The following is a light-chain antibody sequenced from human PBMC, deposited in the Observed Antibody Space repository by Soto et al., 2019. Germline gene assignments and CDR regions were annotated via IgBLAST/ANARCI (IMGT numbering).Light chain of an antibody. Sequence: EIVLTQTPGTLSLSPGERSTLSCRSSQSVSSSYLAWYQQKPGKAPRLLIYGASSRATGIPPRFSGSGSGTDFTLTISSLEPEDSAVYYCQQRHMWPITFGQGTRLEIK. CDR2: GAS. J-gene: IGKJ5*01. CDR1: QSVSSSY. V-gene: IGKV3D-20*02. CDR3: QQRHMWPIT.